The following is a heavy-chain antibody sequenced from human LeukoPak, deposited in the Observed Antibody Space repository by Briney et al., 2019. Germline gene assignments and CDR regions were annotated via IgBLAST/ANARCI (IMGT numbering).Heavy chain of an antibody. CDR2: IYTSGST. CDR1: GGSISSYY. J-gene: IGHJ3*02. D-gene: IGHD2-2*01. Sequence: SETLSLTCTVSGGSISSYYWSWIRQPAGKGLEWIGRIYTSGSTNYNPSLKSRVTMSVDTSKNQFSLKLSSVTAADTAVYYCAREGPLQIVVVPAPIGVYAFDIWGQGTMVTVSS. CDR3: AREGPLQIVVVPAPIGVYAFDI. V-gene: IGHV4-4*07.